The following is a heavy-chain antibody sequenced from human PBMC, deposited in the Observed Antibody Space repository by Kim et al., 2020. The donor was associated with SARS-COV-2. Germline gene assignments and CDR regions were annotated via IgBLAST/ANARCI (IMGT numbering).Heavy chain of an antibody. CDR1: GGTFSNYA. V-gene: IGHV1-69*13. Sequence: SVKVSCKASGGTFSNYAISWVRQAPGQGLEWMGGIIPIFGTTNYAQKFQGRVTTTADESTSTAYMELSSLRSEDTAVYYCARDMGYCSGGSCYDYYYGMDVWGQGTTVTVSS. J-gene: IGHJ6*02. CDR2: IIPIFGTT. D-gene: IGHD2-15*01. CDR3: ARDMGYCSGGSCYDYYYGMDV.